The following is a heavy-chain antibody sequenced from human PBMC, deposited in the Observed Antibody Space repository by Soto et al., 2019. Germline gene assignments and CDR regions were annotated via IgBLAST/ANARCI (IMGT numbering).Heavy chain of an antibody. D-gene: IGHD1-7*01. Sequence: QVQLVQSGAEVKKPGSSVKVSCTASGGTFSSYTISWVRQAPGQGLEWMGRIIPILGIANYAQKFQGRVTITADKSTSTAYMELSSLRSEDTAVYYCARGARRELYNWFDPWGQGTLVTVSS. J-gene: IGHJ5*02. CDR1: GGTFSSYT. V-gene: IGHV1-69*02. CDR2: IIPILGIA. CDR3: ARGARRELYNWFDP.